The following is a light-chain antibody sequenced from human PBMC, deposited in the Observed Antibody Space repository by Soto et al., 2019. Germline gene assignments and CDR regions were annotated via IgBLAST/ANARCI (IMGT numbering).Light chain of an antibody. CDR1: SGPSSYA. V-gene: IGLV4-69*01. J-gene: IGLJ2*01. CDR3: QTWGTGSHVV. CDR2: FNSDGSH. Sequence: QSVLTQSPSASASVGASVKLTCTLSSGPSSYAIAWHQQQPEKAPRYLMKFNSDGSHNKGDGIPDRFSGSSSGAEHYLTISNLQSVDETDYYFQTWGTGSHVVFGGGTKLTVL.